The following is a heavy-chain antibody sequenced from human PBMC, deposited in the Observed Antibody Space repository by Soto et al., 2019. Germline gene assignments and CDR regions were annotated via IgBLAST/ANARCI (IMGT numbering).Heavy chain of an antibody. Sequence: QLQLQESGPGLVKPSETLSLTCTVSGGSISSSSYYWGWIRQPPGKGLEWIGSIYYSGSTYYNPSLKSRVTISLDTSKNQVSLKLSSVTAADTAVYYCARHAGDGVTMIVVVNSFFDYWGQGTLVTVSS. J-gene: IGHJ4*02. V-gene: IGHV4-39*01. CDR3: ARHAGDGVTMIVVVNSFFDY. CDR1: GGSISSSSYY. CDR2: IYYSGST. D-gene: IGHD3-22*01.